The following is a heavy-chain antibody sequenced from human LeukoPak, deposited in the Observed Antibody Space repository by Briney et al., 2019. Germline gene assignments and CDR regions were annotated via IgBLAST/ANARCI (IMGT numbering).Heavy chain of an antibody. J-gene: IGHJ4*02. V-gene: IGHV3-53*01. D-gene: IGHD3-22*01. CDR1: GFTVSSNY. CDR3: ARAQHFRLYDSSDYYPY. CDR2: IYSGGST. Sequence: GGSLRLSCAASGFTVSSNYMSWVRQAPGKGLEWVSVIYSGGSTYYADSVKGRSTISRDNAKNSLYLQMNSLRAEDTAVYYCARAQHFRLYDSSDYYPYWGQGTLVTVSS.